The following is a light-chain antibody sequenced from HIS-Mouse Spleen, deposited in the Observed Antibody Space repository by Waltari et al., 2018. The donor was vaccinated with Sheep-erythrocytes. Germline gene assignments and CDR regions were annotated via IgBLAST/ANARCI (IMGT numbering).Light chain of an antibody. CDR1: SSDDGSYNL. CDR3: CSYAGSSTWV. J-gene: IGLJ3*02. CDR2: EGS. Sequence: QSALTQPASASASPGQSITICCTGTSSDDGSYNLVSWYQQHPVKAPKLMIYEGSKRPAGVSKRFSGSKSGNAASLTISGLQAEDEADYYCCSYAGSSTWVFGGGTKLTVL. V-gene: IGLV2-23*01.